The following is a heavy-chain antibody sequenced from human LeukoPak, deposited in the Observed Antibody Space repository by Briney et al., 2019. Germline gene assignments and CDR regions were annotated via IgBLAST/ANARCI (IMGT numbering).Heavy chain of an antibody. CDR2: MSASGGST. CDR1: GFTFSSYA. Sequence: QPGGSLRLSCTASGFTFSSYAMSGLRQAPGKGLEWVSAMSASGGSTYYADSAKGRFTISRDNSRNTLYLQMNSLRVEDTAVYYCANGRTTVTTLDYWGQGTLVTVSS. D-gene: IGHD4-17*01. V-gene: IGHV3-23*01. CDR3: ANGRTTVTTLDY. J-gene: IGHJ4*02.